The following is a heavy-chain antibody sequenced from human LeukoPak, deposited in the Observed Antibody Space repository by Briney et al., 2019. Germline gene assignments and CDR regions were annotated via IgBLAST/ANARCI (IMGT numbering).Heavy chain of an antibody. CDR3: ASFRGYSYAQP. J-gene: IGHJ4*02. CDR1: GGSFSGYY. V-gene: IGHV4-34*01. D-gene: IGHD5-18*01. Sequence: PSETLSLTCAVYGGSFSGYYWSWIRQPPGKGLEWIGEINHSGSTNYNPSLKSRVTISVDTSKNQFSLKLSSVTAADTAVYYCASFRGYSYAQPWGQGTLVTVSS. CDR2: INHSGST.